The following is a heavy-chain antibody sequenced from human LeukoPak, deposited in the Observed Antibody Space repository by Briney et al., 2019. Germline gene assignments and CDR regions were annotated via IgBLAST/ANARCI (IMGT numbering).Heavy chain of an antibody. CDR3: VRRGTNLYFDF. J-gene: IGHJ2*01. CDR1: GFTFSSHA. D-gene: IGHD1-14*01. CDR2: ISAGPDDT. V-gene: IGHV3-23*01. Sequence: GGSLRLSCVASGFTFSSHAMYWVRQAPGKGLEWVSTISAGPDDTYYADSVKGRFTISRDNSKNTLFLQMNSLRAEDTALYYCVRRGTNLYFDFWGRGTLVTVSS.